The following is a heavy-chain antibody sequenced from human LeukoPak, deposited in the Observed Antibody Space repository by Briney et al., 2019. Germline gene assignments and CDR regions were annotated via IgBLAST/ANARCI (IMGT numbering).Heavy chain of an antibody. CDR1: GFTVSSNY. D-gene: IGHD6-13*01. Sequence: PGGSLRLSCAASGFTVSSNYMSWVRQAPGKGLEWVSVIYSGGSTYYADSVKGRFTISRDNSKNTLNLQMNSLRAEDTAVYYCAKDHSWQQPWYGDYWGQGTLVTVSS. J-gene: IGHJ4*02. CDR3: AKDHSWQQPWYGDY. CDR2: IYSGGST. V-gene: IGHV3-53*05.